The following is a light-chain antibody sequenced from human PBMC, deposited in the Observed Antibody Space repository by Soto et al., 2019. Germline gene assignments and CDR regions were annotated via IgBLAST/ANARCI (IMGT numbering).Light chain of an antibody. CDR1: SSDIGDYNY. CDR2: DVT. Sequence: QSALTQPASVSGSPGQSITISCTGASSDIGDYNYVSWYQQHPGKAPKLMIYDVTNRPSGVSNRFSGSKSGNTASLTISGLQAEDEADYYCSSCTRSGIPGVLFGGGTKLTVL. J-gene: IGLJ2*01. V-gene: IGLV2-14*03. CDR3: SSCTRSGIPGVL.